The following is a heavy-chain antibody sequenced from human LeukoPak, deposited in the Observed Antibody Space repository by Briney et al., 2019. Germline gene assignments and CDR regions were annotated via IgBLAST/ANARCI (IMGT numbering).Heavy chain of an antibody. J-gene: IGHJ3*02. D-gene: IGHD5-18*01. V-gene: IGHV3-11*04. CDR1: GFTFSDYY. CDR2: ISSSGSTI. CDR3: ARELLDAAMPYDAFDI. Sequence: PGGSLRLSCAASGFTFSDYYMSWLRQAPGKGLEWVSYISSSGSTIYYADSVKGRFNISRDNAKNSLYLQMNSLRAEDTAVYYCARELLDAAMPYDAFDIWGQGTMVTVSS.